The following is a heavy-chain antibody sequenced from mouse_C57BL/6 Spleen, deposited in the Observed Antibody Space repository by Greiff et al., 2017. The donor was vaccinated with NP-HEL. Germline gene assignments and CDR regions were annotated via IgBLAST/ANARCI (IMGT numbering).Heavy chain of an antibody. J-gene: IGHJ3*01. Sequence: VQLQQPGAELVKPGASVKLSCKASGYTFTSYWMHWVKQRPGQGLEWIGMIHPNSGSTNYNEKFKSKATLTVDKSSSTAYMQLSSLTSEDSAVYYCATPKYSNYEGAWFAYWGQGTLVTVSA. CDR3: ATPKYSNYEGAWFAY. CDR1: GYTFTSYW. CDR2: IHPNSGST. V-gene: IGHV1-64*01. D-gene: IGHD2-5*01.